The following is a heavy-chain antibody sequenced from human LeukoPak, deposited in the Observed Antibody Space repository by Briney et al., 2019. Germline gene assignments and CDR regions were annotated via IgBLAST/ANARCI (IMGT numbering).Heavy chain of an antibody. D-gene: IGHD2-8*02. V-gene: IGHV1-8*03. CDR2: IRPDSGDT. CDR1: GYTFTRHA. Sequence: ASVKVSCKASGYTFTRHAISWVRQAPGLGLEWMGWIRPDSGDTGHAQKFRGRVVITRDNSVDTTYMELSSLTSEDTAIYYCARELSTGVPDFWGQGTLVTVSS. J-gene: IGHJ4*02. CDR3: ARELSTGVPDF.